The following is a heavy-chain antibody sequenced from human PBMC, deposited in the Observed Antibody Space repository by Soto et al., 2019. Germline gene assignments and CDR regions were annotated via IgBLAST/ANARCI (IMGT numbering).Heavy chain of an antibody. J-gene: IGHJ4*02. CDR1: GGSISSYY. CDR2: IYYSGST. Sequence: SETLSLTCTVSGGSISSYYWSWIRQPPGKGLEWIGYIYYSGSTNYNPSLKSRVTISVDTSKNQFSLKLSSVTAADTAVYYCARDFYYGSGSYYDYWGQGTLVTVSS. V-gene: IGHV4-59*01. CDR3: ARDFYYGSGSYYDY. D-gene: IGHD3-10*01.